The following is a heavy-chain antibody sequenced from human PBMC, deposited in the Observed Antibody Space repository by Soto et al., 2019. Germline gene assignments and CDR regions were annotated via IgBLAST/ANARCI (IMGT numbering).Heavy chain of an antibody. CDR3: SCCSGGACHKNYGMDV. J-gene: IGHJ6*02. V-gene: IGHV3-21*01. CDR1: GFTFSSCT. D-gene: IGHD2-15*01. CDR2: ISPSTSHI. Sequence: EVHLVESGGGLVKPGGSLRLSCAVSGFTFSSCTMNWVRQAPGKGLEWVSSISPSTSHIYYADSVKGRFTISRNNAKNSPILQMNSLRAEDTAVYYCSCCSGGACHKNYGMDVWGQGTTVTVSS.